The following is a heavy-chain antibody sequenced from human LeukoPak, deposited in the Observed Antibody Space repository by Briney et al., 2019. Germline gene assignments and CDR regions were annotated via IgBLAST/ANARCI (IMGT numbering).Heavy chain of an antibody. D-gene: IGHD3-10*01. CDR3: ARLGYYGWGSN. CDR2: INHSGST. CDR1: GGSFSGYY. V-gene: IGHV4-34*01. Sequence: SETLSLTCAVYGGSFSGYYWSWIRQPPGKGLEWIGEINHSGSTNYNPSLKSRVTISVDTSKNQFSLKLSSVTAADTAVYYCARLGYYGWGSNWGQETLVTVSS. J-gene: IGHJ4*02.